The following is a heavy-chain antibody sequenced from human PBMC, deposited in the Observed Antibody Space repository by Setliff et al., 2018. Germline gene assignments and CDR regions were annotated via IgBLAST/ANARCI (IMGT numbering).Heavy chain of an antibody. CDR3: ARDNTIVGATDY. CDR1: GGSISSGSYY. V-gene: IGHV4-61*02. CDR2: IYTSGST. D-gene: IGHD1-26*01. J-gene: IGHJ4*02. Sequence: PSETLSLTCTVSGGSISSGSYYWSWIRQPAGKGLAWIGRIYTSGSTNYNPSLKSRVTISADTSTNHFSLKLTSVTAADTAVYYCARDNTIVGATDYWGQGALVTVSS.